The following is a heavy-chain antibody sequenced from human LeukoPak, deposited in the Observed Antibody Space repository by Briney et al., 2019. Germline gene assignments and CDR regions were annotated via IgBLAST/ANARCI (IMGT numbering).Heavy chain of an antibody. D-gene: IGHD2-15*01. V-gene: IGHV4-30-4*01. CDR2: IYYSGST. CDR1: GGSISSGDYY. J-gene: IGHJ4*02. CDR3: ARAVVVAANRFDY. Sequence: SETLSITCTVSGGSISSGDYYWSWIRQPPGKGLEWIGYIYYSGSTYYNPSLKSRVTISVDTSKNQFSLKLSSVTAADTAVYYCARAVVVAANRFDYWGQGTLVTVSS.